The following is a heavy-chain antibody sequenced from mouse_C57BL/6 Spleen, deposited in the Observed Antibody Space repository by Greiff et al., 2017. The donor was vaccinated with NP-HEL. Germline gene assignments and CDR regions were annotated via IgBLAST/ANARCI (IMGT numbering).Heavy chain of an antibody. CDR1: GFTFSSYG. CDR3: ARHELGLYYAMDY. V-gene: IGHV5-6*01. D-gene: IGHD4-1*01. Sequence: EVQGVESGGDLVKPGGSLKLSCAASGFTFSSYGMSWVRQTPDKRLEWVATISSGGSYTYYPDSVKGRFTISRDNAKNTLYLQMSSLKSEDTAMYYCARHELGLYYAMDYWGQGTSVTVSS. J-gene: IGHJ4*01. CDR2: ISSGGSYT.